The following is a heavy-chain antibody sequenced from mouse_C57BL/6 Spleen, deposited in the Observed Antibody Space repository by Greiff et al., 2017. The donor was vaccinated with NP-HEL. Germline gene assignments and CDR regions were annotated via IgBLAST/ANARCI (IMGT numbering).Heavy chain of an antibody. V-gene: IGHV3-6*01. Sequence: EVKVEESGPGLVKPSQSLSLTCSVTGSSITSGYYWNWIRQFPGNKLEWMGYISYDGSNNYNPSLKNRISITRDTSKNQFFLKLNSVTTEDTATYYCARERFEDAMDYWGQETSVTVTS. CDR2: ISYDGSN. J-gene: IGHJ4*01. CDR1: GSSITSGYY. CDR3: ARERFEDAMDY.